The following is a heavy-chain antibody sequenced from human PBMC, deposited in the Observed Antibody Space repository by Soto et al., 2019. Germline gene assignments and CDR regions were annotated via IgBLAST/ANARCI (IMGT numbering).Heavy chain of an antibody. CDR2: IYYSGST. J-gene: IGHJ6*02. Sequence: SETLSLTCTVSGGSISSGGYYWSWIRQHPGKGLEWIGYIYYSGSTYYNPSLKSRVTISVDTSKNQFSLKLSSVTAADTAVYYCARYNVDTAMVTNYYYYYGMDVWGQGTTVTVSS. CDR3: ARYNVDTAMVTNYYYYYGMDV. CDR1: GGSISSGGYY. D-gene: IGHD5-18*01. V-gene: IGHV4-31*03.